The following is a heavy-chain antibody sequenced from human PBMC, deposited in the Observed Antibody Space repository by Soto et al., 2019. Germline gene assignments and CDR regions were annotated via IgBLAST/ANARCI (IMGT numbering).Heavy chain of an antibody. CDR1: GGSIGSYY. V-gene: IGHV4-59*08. J-gene: IGHJ4*02. CDR2: IYYSGST. D-gene: IGHD5-18*01. Sequence: XXTLSLGYTVSGGSIGSYYWRWILQPPGKGLEWIGYIYYSGSTNYHPSPKSRVTISVDTSKNQFSLKLSSVTAADTAVYYCARRPRYSYGYDYWGQGTLVTVSS. CDR3: ARRPRYSYGYDY.